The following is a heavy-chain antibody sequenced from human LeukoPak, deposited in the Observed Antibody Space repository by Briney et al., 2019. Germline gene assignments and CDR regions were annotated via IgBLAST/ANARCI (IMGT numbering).Heavy chain of an antibody. CDR2: ISSSSTFK. Sequence: GGSLRLSCAASGFTFSSYTMNWVRQAPGEGLEWVSSISSSSTFKYYADSVKGRFTISRDNAKNSLFQQMNSLRAEDTAVYYCARETVIVGVAPWGQGTLVTVSS. V-gene: IGHV3-21*01. CDR3: ARETVIVGVAP. D-gene: IGHD1-26*01. CDR1: GFTFSSYT. J-gene: IGHJ5*02.